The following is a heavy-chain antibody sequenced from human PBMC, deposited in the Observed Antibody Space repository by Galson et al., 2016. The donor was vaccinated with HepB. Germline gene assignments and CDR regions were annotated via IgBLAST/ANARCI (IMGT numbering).Heavy chain of an antibody. CDR3: ARGANRGRPFDY. CDR2: VKRDGSER. D-gene: IGHD3-10*01. Sequence: SLRLCCAASGFTFSSYWMSWVRQAPGKGLEWVANVKRDGSERYYVDSVKGRFTISRDNAKNSLFLQMNSLRAEDTAVYYCARGANRGRPFDYWGQGTLVTVSS. V-gene: IGHV3-7*03. CDR1: GFTFSSYW. J-gene: IGHJ4*02.